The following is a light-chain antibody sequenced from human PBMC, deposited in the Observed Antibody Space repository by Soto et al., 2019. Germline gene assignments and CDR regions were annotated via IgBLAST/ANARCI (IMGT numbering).Light chain of an antibody. J-gene: IGLJ1*01. Sequence: QSALTQPPSVSGSPGQSVTISCTGTSTDFVSYNRVSWYQQPPGTAPKLMIYEVSKRPSGVPDRFSGSKSGNTASLTISGLQDAEQADYYCSLYTSENAYVFGTGTKVTV. V-gene: IGLV2-18*01. CDR3: SLYTSENAYV. CDR1: STDFVSYNR. CDR2: EVS.